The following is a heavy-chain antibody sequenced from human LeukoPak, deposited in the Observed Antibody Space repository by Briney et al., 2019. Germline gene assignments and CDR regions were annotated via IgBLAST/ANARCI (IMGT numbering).Heavy chain of an antibody. J-gene: IGHJ5*02. V-gene: IGHV4-34*01. D-gene: IGHD2-15*01. CDR3: ASTIPSGNWFDP. CDR2: INHSGST. CDR1: GGSFSSYY. Sequence: PSETLSLTCTVSGGSFSSYYWSWIRQPPGKGLEWIGEINHSGSTNYNPSLTSRVTISVDRSKNQCSLKLSSVTAADTAVYYCASTIPSGNWFDPWGQGTLVTVSS.